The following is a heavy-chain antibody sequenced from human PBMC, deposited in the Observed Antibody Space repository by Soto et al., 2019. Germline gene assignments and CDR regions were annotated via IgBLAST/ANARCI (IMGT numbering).Heavy chain of an antibody. CDR1: GGSVTSGSYY. CDR2: IHFSGST. Sequence: SETLSLTCAVSGGSVTSGSYYWSWIRQPPGKGLEWIGNIHFSGSTHYNSSLKSRVTISIDTSKNHFSLNVTSVTAADTAVYYCARESFGTSLFDYWGQGALVTVSS. J-gene: IGHJ4*02. V-gene: IGHV4-61*03. CDR3: ARESFGTSLFDY. D-gene: IGHD1-7*01.